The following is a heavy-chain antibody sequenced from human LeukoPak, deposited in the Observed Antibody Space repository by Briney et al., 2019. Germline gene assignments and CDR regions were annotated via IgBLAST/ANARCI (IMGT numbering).Heavy chain of an antibody. Sequence: SETLSLTCTVSGGSVSSGSYYWSWIRQPPGTGLEWIGYIYYSGSTNYNPSLKSRVTISVDTSKNQFSLKLSSVTAADTAVYYCARGYDFWSGYFNYYYYGMDVWGQGTTVTVSS. V-gene: IGHV4-61*01. CDR2: IYYSGST. J-gene: IGHJ6*02. CDR1: GGSVSSGSYY. CDR3: ARGYDFWSGYFNYYYYGMDV. D-gene: IGHD3-3*01.